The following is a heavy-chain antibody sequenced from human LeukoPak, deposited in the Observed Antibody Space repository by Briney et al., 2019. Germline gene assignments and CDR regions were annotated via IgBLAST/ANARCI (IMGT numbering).Heavy chain of an antibody. CDR3: ARGRTYYYDSSGYYVDY. D-gene: IGHD3-22*01. CDR2: IYYSGST. Sequence: SETLSLTCTVSGGSIGSYYWSWIRQPPGKGLEWIGYIYYSGSTNYNPSLKSRVTISVDTSKNQFSLKLSSVTAADTAVYYCARGRTYYYDSSGYYVDYWGQGTLVTVSS. J-gene: IGHJ4*02. CDR1: GGSIGSYY. V-gene: IGHV4-59*01.